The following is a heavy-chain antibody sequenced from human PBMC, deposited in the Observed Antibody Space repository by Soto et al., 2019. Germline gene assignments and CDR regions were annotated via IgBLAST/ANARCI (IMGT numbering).Heavy chain of an antibody. D-gene: IGHD5-18*01. CDR2: IKQDGSEN. V-gene: IGHV3-7*03. CDR3: VRDFEGSYGYGPFDY. CDR1: GLTFSSYL. Sequence: GGCLEIGCAASGLTFSSYLMSWVRPATGKGLEWVANIKQDGSENYYVDSVRGRFTISRDNAKNSLYLQMNSLRAEDTAVYYCVRDFEGSYGYGPFDYWGQGTLVTVSS. J-gene: IGHJ4*02.